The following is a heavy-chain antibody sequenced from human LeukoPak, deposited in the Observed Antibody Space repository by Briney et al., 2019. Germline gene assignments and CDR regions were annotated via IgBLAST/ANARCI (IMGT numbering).Heavy chain of an antibody. CDR2: INHSGST. CDR3: ASANNWNYGRFKTWFDP. V-gene: IGHV4-34*01. Sequence: SETLSLTCAVYGGSFSGYYWSWIRQPPGKGLEWIGEINHSGSTNYNPSLKSRVTISVDTSKNQFSLKLSSVTAADTAVYYCASANNWNYGRFKTWFDPWGQGTLVTVSS. CDR1: GGSFSGYY. D-gene: IGHD1-7*01. J-gene: IGHJ5*02.